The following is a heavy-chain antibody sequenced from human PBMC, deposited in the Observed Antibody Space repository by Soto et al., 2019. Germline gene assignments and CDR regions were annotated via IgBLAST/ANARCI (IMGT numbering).Heavy chain of an antibody. D-gene: IGHD3-22*01. V-gene: IGHV4-39*01. CDR1: GGSISSSSYY. J-gene: IGHJ4*02. CDR2: IYYSGST. CDR3: ASNPDYYDSSGYMDY. Sequence: SETLSLTCTVSGGSISSSSYYWGWIRQPPGKGLEWIGSIYYSGSTYYNPSLKSRVTISVDTSKNQFSLKLSSVTAADTAVYYCASNPDYYDSSGYMDYWGQGTLVTVSS.